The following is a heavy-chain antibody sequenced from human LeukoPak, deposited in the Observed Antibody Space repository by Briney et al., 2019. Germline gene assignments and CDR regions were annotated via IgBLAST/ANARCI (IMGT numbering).Heavy chain of an antibody. J-gene: IGHJ5*02. Sequence: PSETLSLTCTVSGGSISSYYWSWIRQPPGKGLEWIGYIYYSGSTNCNPSLKSRVTISVDTSKNQLSLKLSSVTAADTAVYYCARGATTTSRWLDPWGQGTLVTVSS. CDR1: GGSISSYY. D-gene: IGHD4-17*01. CDR3: ARGATTTSRWLDP. CDR2: IYYSGST. V-gene: IGHV4-59*01.